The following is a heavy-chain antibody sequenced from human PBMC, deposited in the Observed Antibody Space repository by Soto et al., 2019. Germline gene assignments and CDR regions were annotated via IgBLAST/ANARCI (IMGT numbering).Heavy chain of an antibody. CDR2: IYYGGTT. V-gene: IGHV3-66*01. D-gene: IGHD3-9*01. Sequence: EVQLVESGGGLVQPGGSLRISCAASGLTVSTNYMSWVRQAPGKGLEWVSIIYYGGTTYYADSVKGRFTISRDDSKNTXNLQMHRLRAEDTAVYYCARDYDTSRGDWAYYGIDVWGQGTTVTVSS. CDR3: ARDYDTSRGDWAYYGIDV. CDR1: GLTVSTNY. J-gene: IGHJ6*02.